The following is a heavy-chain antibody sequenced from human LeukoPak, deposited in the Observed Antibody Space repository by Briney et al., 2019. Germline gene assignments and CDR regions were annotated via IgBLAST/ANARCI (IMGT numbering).Heavy chain of an antibody. CDR3: AKNWGWDAFDI. V-gene: IGHV1-8*01. Sequence: ASVKVSCKASGYTFTSYDINWVRQATGQGLEWMGWMNPNSGNTGYAQKFQGRVTMTRNTSISTAYMELSRLRSDDTAVYYCAKNWGWDAFDIWGQGTMVTVSS. CDR2: MNPNSGNT. D-gene: IGHD3-16*01. J-gene: IGHJ3*02. CDR1: GYTFTSYD.